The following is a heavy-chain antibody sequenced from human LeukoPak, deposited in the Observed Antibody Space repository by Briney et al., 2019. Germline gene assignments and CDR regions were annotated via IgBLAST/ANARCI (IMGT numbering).Heavy chain of an antibody. V-gene: IGHV3-66*04. CDR3: GRRFCNYCHLDF. D-gene: IGHD5-24*01. CDR2: CLAGGLL. CDR1: GFNVTTNN. Sequence: GGSLRLSCVGSGFNVTTNNMYWVRQAPGKGLECVSTCLAGGLLHYADSVRDRFIISRDTSKNTLYLQMNSLTAEDTAVYYCGRRFCNYCHLDFWGQGTLVTVSS. J-gene: IGHJ4*02.